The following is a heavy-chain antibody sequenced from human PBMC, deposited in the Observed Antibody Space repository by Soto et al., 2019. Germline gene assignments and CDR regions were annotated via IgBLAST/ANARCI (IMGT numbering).Heavy chain of an antibody. D-gene: IGHD1-1*01. V-gene: IGHV1-46*01. CDR1: GYSFSNYS. J-gene: IGHJ4*02. CDR2: INPNGGST. CDR3: ARDGVQLWQRYYVDY. Sequence: VQLVQSGAEVKKPGASVQVSCKTSGYSFSNYSMHWVRQVPGQGLEWMGKINPNGGSTSLAQKFKDAVTLTRDPSTNTVHRELSSLTSEDTAVYYSARDGVQLWQRYYVDYWGQGKLVTVSS.